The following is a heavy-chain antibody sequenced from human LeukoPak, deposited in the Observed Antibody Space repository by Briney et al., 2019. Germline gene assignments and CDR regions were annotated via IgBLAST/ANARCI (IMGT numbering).Heavy chain of an antibody. Sequence: SVKASCKASGGTFSSYAISWVRQAPGQWLEWMGGIIPIFGTANYAQKFQGRVTITADESTSTAYMELSSLRSEDTAVYYCARGGVSGYQLLPPAHWGQGTLVTVSS. CDR2: IIPIFGTA. D-gene: IGHD2-2*01. CDR1: GGTFSSYA. CDR3: ARGGVSGYQLLPPAH. V-gene: IGHV1-69*13. J-gene: IGHJ4*02.